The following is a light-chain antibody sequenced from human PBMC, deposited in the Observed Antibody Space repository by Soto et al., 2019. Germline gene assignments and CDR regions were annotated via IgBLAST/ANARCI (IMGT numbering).Light chain of an antibody. CDR3: QQYNSWWT. CDR1: QSVSIW. CDR2: KAS. V-gene: IGKV1-5*03. J-gene: IGKJ2*02. Sequence: DIQMTQSPSTLSASVGDRVTITCRASQSVSIWLAWYQQKPGKAPKLLIYKASSLESGVPLRFSGSGSGTEFTLTNSSLQPDDFATYYCQQYNSWWTFGQGTKLEIK.